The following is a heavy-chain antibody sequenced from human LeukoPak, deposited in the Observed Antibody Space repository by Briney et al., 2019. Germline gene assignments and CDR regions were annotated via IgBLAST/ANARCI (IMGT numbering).Heavy chain of an antibody. CDR2: ISSSGSTI. CDR1: GFTFSSYE. Sequence: GGSLRLSCAASGFTFSSYEMNWVRQAPGKGLEWVPYISSSGSTIYYADSVKGRFTISRDNAKNSLYLQMNSLRAEDTAVYYCAREGSTYGSGVDYWGQGTLVTVSS. CDR3: AREGSTYGSGVDY. J-gene: IGHJ4*02. D-gene: IGHD3-10*01. V-gene: IGHV3-48*03.